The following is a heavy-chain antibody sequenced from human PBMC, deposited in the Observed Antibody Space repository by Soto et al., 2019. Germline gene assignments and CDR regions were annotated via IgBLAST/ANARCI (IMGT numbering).Heavy chain of an antibody. CDR3: ARVSGNYYYYGMDV. CDR2: IIPILGTP. Sequence: SVKVSCKVSGDTFSTYSISWVRQAPGQGLVWLGGIIPILGTPSYAQRFQDRVTITADKATTTAYMELSSLRSEDTAVYYCARVSGNYYYYGMDVWGQGTTVTVSS. V-gene: IGHV1-69*08. D-gene: IGHD3-3*02. CDR1: GDTFSTYS. J-gene: IGHJ6*02.